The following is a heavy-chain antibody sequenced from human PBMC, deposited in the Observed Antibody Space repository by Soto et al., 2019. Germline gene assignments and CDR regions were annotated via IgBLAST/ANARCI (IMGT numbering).Heavy chain of an antibody. J-gene: IGHJ6*02. V-gene: IGHV6-1*01. CDR2: TYYRSKWYN. Sequence: SQTLSLTCAISGDSVSSNSAAWNWIRQSPSRGLEWLGRTYYRSKWYNDYAVSVKSRITINPDTSKNQFSLQLNSVTPEDTAVYYCARDRILRYFDWLPQPYYYYGMDDWGQGTTVTVSS. CDR1: GDSVSSNSAA. D-gene: IGHD3-9*01. CDR3: ARDRILRYFDWLPQPYYYYGMDD.